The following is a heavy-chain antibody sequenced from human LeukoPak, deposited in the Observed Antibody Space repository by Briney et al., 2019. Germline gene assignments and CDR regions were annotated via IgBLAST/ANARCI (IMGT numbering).Heavy chain of an antibody. Sequence: GGSLRLSCAASGFTFSSYSMNWVRQAPRKGREWVSFIRSSSSYIYYADSVKGRFTISRDNAKNSLYLQMNSLGAEDTAVYYCARPGIAVAGEFFDYWGQGTLVTVSS. J-gene: IGHJ4*02. V-gene: IGHV3-21*01. CDR3: ARPGIAVAGEFFDY. D-gene: IGHD6-19*01. CDR2: IRSSSSYI. CDR1: GFTFSSYS.